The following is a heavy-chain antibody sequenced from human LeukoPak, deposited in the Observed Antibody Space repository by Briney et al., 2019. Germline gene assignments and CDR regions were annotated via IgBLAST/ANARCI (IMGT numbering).Heavy chain of an antibody. CDR2: ISYDGSNK. CDR1: GFKFDDYT. V-gene: IGHV3-30*04. D-gene: IGHD3-22*01. CDR3: ATDYGSSGYDY. J-gene: IGHJ4*02. Sequence: GGSLRLSCSASGFKFDDYTMHWVRQAPGKGLEWVAVISYDGSNKYYADSVKGRFTISRDNSKNTLYLQMNSLRAEDTAVYYCATDYGSSGYDYWGQGTLVTVSS.